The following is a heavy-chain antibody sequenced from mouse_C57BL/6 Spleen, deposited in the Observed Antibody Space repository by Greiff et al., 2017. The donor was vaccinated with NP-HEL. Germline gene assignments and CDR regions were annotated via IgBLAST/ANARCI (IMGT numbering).Heavy chain of an antibody. CDR3: ARPFYYGRPLWYFDV. Sequence: QVQLQQSGAELVKPGASVKLSCKASGYTFTSYWMHWVKQRPGQGLEWIGMIHPNSGSTNYNEKFKSKATLTVDKSSSTAYMQLSSLTSEDSAVYYCARPFYYGRPLWYFDVWGTGTTVTVSS. CDR1: GYTFTSYW. J-gene: IGHJ1*03. V-gene: IGHV1-64*01. CDR2: IHPNSGST. D-gene: IGHD1-1*01.